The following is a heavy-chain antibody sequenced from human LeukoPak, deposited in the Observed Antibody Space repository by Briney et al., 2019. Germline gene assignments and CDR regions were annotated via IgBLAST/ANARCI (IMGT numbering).Heavy chain of an antibody. V-gene: IGHV4-59*01. Sequence: SETLSLTCSDSGGSISSYYGSWIRQPPEQGLEWIGYIYYRGSNIYNPSLKSRVTISLDTSKNQFSLRLSSVIAADTAVYYCARAETHYDVLTGHNGNYYYGMDVWGQGTTVTVSS. CDR1: GGSISSYY. D-gene: IGHD3-9*01. CDR3: ARAETHYDVLTGHNGNYYYGMDV. J-gene: IGHJ6*02. CDR2: IYYRGSN.